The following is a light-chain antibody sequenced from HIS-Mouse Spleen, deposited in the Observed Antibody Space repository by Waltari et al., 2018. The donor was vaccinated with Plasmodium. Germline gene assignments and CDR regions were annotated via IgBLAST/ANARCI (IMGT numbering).Light chain of an antibody. CDR3: QQFNNYPSIT. V-gene: IGKV1D-13*01. Sequence: AIQLTQSPSSLSASVGDRVTITCRASQGICSALAWYPQKPGKAPKLLIYDASSLESGVPSRFSGSGSGTDFTLTISSLQPEDFATYYCQQFNNYPSITFGQGTRLEIK. CDR1: QGICSA. CDR2: DAS. J-gene: IGKJ5*01.